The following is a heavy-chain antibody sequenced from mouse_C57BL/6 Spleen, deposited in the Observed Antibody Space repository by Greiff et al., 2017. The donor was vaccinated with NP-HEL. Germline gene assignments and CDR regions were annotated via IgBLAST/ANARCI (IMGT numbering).Heavy chain of an antibody. CDR3: ARDDYGSSYGAMDY. D-gene: IGHD1-1*01. Sequence: DVKLVESEGGLVQPGSSMKLSCTASGFTFSDYYMAWVRQVPEKGLEWVANINYDGSSTYYLDSLKSRFIISRDNAKNILYLQMSSLKSEDTATYYCARDDYGSSYGAMDYWGQGTSVTVSS. CDR1: GFTFSDYY. V-gene: IGHV5-16*01. J-gene: IGHJ4*01. CDR2: INYDGSST.